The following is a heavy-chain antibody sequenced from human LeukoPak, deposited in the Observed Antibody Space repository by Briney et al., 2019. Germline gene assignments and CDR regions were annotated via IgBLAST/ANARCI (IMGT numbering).Heavy chain of an antibody. J-gene: IGHJ4*02. CDR3: VRGYCSSTSCYRAPFDY. V-gene: IGHV3-7*01. D-gene: IGHD2-2*02. Sequence: GGSLRLSCAASGFIFSSYWMSWVRQAPGKGLERVANIKQDGSEKYYVDSVKGRFTISRDNAKNSLYLQMNSLRAEDTAVYYCVRGYCSSTSCYRAPFDYWGQGTLVTVSS. CDR2: IKQDGSEK. CDR1: GFIFSSYW.